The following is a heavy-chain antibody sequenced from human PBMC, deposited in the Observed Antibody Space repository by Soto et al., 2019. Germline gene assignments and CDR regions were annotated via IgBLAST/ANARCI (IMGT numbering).Heavy chain of an antibody. D-gene: IGHD6-13*01. CDR1: GSSISSSTYY. Sequence: SETLSLTCTVSGSSISSSTYYWGWMRQQPGKGLERIASFFIGGNTYYNPSLKSRVTISVDTSKNQFSLKLSSVTAADTAVYYCARCIAAAGPIDYWGQGTLVTVSS. V-gene: IGHV4-39*07. CDR2: FFIGGNT. J-gene: IGHJ4*02. CDR3: ARCIAAAGPIDY.